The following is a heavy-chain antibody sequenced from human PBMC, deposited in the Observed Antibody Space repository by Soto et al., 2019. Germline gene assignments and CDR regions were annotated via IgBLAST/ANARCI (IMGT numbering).Heavy chain of an antibody. CDR2: IYYSGST. D-gene: IGHD3-10*01. Sequence: PSETLSLTCTVAGGSIISYYCSWIRQPQGKGLEWIGYIYYSGSTNYNPSLKSRVTISVDTSKNQFSLKLSSVTAADTAVYYCARRAMVRGVPRYYFDYWGQGTLVTVSS. V-gene: IGHV4-59*01. CDR1: GGSIISYY. CDR3: ARRAMVRGVPRYYFDY. J-gene: IGHJ4*02.